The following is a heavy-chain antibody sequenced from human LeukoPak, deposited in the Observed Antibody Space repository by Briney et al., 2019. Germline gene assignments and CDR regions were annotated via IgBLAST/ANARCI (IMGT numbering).Heavy chain of an antibody. CDR3: ARQITMVRVNWFDP. CDR1: GFTFSNYW. J-gene: IGHJ5*02. CDR2: IKQDGTEK. D-gene: IGHD3-10*01. Sequence: GGSLRLSCAASGFTFSNYWVTWVRQAPGKGLEWVANIKQDGTEKYYVDSVKGRFTISRDNAKNSLFLQMNSLRAEDTAVYYCARQITMVRVNWFDPWGQGTLVTVSS. V-gene: IGHV3-7*05.